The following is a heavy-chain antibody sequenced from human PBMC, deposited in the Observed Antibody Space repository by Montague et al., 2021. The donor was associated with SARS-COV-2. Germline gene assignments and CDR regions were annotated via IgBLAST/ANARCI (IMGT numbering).Heavy chain of an antibody. J-gene: IGHJ6*03. D-gene: IGHD3-10*01. V-gene: IGHV4-34*01. CDR2: THHGGST. CDR1: GGSFSTYS. CDR3: ARLGDGVVPSPILGVGPYYSYYYMDV. Sequence: SQTQSLACAVHGGSFSTYSWNWIRQPPGKGLEWIGETHHGGSTNYNPSLKSRVTISADTSKNQFSLKLTSVAAADTAVYYCARLGDGVVPSPILGVGPYYSYYYMDVWGKGTTVTVSS.